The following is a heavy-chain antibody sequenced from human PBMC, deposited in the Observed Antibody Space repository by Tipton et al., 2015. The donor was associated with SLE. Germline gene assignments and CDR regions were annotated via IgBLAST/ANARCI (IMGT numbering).Heavy chain of an antibody. Sequence: TLSLTCTVSSGSVSSGAYYWSWIRQHPGKGLEWIGYVFSSGTTYYNPSLQGRLSMSLDTSKNQLSLQLSSVTSADTAVYYCVRALWLDKDFAVVPPGIRLRAFDIWGQGTMVTVSS. CDR2: VFSSGTT. CDR3: VRALWLDKDFAVVPPGIRLRAFDI. J-gene: IGHJ3*02. V-gene: IGHV4-31*03. CDR1: SGSVSSGAYY. D-gene: IGHD2-2*02.